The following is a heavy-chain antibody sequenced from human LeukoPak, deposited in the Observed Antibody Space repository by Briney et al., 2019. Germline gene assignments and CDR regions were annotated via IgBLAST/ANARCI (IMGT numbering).Heavy chain of an antibody. J-gene: IGHJ3*02. CDR3: ARDIPGYSYGSAFDI. CDR1: GGSISSYY. Sequence: SETLSLTCTVSGGSISSYYWRWIRPPPGKGLEWIGYIYYSGSTNYNPSLKSRVTISVDTSKNQFSLKLSSVTAADTAVYYCARDIPGYSYGSAFDIWGQGTMVTVSS. D-gene: IGHD5-18*01. CDR2: IYYSGST. V-gene: IGHV4-59*01.